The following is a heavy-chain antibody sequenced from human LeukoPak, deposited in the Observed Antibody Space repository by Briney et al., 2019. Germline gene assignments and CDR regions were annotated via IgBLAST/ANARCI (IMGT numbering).Heavy chain of an antibody. CDR3: ARDYYDSSGYLDY. CDR1: GYTFTSYY. CDR2: IIPIFGTA. J-gene: IGHJ4*02. D-gene: IGHD3-22*01. V-gene: IGHV1-69*05. Sequence: SVKVSCTASGYTFTSYYMHWVRQAPGQGLEWMGRIIPIFGTANYAQKFQGRVTITTDESTSTAYMELSSLRSEDTAVYYCARDYYDSSGYLDYWGQGTLVTVSS.